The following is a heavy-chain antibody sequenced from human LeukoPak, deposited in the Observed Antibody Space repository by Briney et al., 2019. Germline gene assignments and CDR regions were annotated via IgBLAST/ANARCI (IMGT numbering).Heavy chain of an antibody. D-gene: IGHD2-2*01. CDR2: ISDTGGNT. J-gene: IGHJ4*02. V-gene: IGHV3-23*01. CDR3: AKPIGGVVVVPAAMIY. Sequence: GGSLRLSCAASGFTFSSYGMNWVRQAPGKGLEWVSAISDTGGNTYYADSVKGRFTISRDNSKNTLYLQMNSLRAEDTAVYYCAKPIGGVVVVPAAMIYWGQGTLVTVSS. CDR1: GFTFSSYG.